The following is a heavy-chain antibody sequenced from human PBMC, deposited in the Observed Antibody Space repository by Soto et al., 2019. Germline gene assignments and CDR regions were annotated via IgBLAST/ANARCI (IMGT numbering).Heavy chain of an antibody. J-gene: IGHJ5*02. CDR1: GFTFTSSA. CDR2: IVVGSGNT. Sequence: ASVKVSCKASGFTFTSSAMQWVRQARGQRLEWIGWIVVGSGNTNYAQKFQERVTITRDMSTSTAYMELSSLRSEDTAVYYCAADFPWGYCSGGSCPIGGFDPWGQGTLVTVSS. D-gene: IGHD2-15*01. V-gene: IGHV1-58*02. CDR3: AADFPWGYCSGGSCPIGGFDP.